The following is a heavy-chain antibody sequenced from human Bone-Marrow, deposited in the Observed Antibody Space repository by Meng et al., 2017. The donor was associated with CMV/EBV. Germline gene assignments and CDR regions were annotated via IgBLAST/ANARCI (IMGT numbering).Heavy chain of an antibody. CDR3: ARGTKRPCTGTSCYTLDS. D-gene: IGHD2-2*02. CDR1: GFTFSTYW. Sequence: GESLKISCAASGFTFSTYWMHWVRQAPGTGLVWVSRINNDGSDTTYADSVKGRFTISRDNAKNTLYLQMNSLRGEDTAVYYCARGTKRPCTGTSCYTLDSWGQGTLVTVSS. J-gene: IGHJ4*02. CDR2: INNDGSDT. V-gene: IGHV3-74*01.